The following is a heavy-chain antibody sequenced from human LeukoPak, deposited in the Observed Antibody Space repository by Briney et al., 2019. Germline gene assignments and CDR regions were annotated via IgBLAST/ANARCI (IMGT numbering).Heavy chain of an antibody. D-gene: IGHD6-19*01. CDR3: ARVLRSGWYGDY. J-gene: IGHJ4*02. CDR1: GFTFSSYS. Sequence: GGSLRLSCAASGFTFSSYSMNWVRQAPGKGLEWVSSISSSSSSIYYADSVKGRFTISRDNAKNSLYLQMNSLRAEDTAVYYCARVLRSGWYGDYWGQGTLVTVSS. V-gene: IGHV3-21*01. CDR2: ISSSSSSI.